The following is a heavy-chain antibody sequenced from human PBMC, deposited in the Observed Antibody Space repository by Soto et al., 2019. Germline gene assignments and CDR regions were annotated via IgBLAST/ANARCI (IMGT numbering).Heavy chain of an antibody. CDR2: IYYSGST. CDR1: GGSIRSYY. J-gene: IGHJ4*02. Sequence: LATLSLTCTVSGGSIRSYYWSWIRQPPGKGLEWIGYIYYSGSTNYNPSLKSRVTISVDTSKNQFSLKLSSVTAADTAVYYCAVSTGVDDIDYWGQGTLVTVS. D-gene: IGHD2-8*01. CDR3: AVSTGVDDIDY. V-gene: IGHV4-59*01.